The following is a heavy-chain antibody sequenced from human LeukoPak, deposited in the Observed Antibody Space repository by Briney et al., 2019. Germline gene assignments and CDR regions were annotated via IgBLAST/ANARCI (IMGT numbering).Heavy chain of an antibody. CDR1: GGSISSYY. CDR2: IYTSGST. V-gene: IGHV4-4*07. J-gene: IGHJ4*02. CDR3: ARHNGGGVGSYVAPGPPDYFDY. D-gene: IGHD1-26*01. Sequence: SETLSLTCTVSGGSISSYYWSWIRQPAGKGLEWIGRIYTSGSTNYNPSLKSRVTISLDTSKKQLSLKLGSVTAADTAVYYCARHNGGGVGSYVAPGPPDYFDYWGQGNLVTVST.